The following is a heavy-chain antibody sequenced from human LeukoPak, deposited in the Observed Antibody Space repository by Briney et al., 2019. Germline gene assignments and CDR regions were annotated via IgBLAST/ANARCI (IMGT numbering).Heavy chain of an antibody. J-gene: IGHJ6*03. Sequence: SVKVSCKASGGTFSNYAISWVRQAPGQGLEWMGGVIPIFGTANYAQKFQGRVTITADESTSTAYMELSSLRSEDTAVYYCARVWTLPSITGTPGYYYYYYMDVWGKGTTVTISS. CDR2: VIPIFGTA. CDR1: GGTFSNYA. CDR3: ARVWTLPSITGTPGYYYYYYMDV. D-gene: IGHD1-20*01. V-gene: IGHV1-69*01.